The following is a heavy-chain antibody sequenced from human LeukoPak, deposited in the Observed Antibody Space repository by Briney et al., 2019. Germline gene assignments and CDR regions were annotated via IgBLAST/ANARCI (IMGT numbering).Heavy chain of an antibody. J-gene: IGHJ4*02. D-gene: IGHD5-18*01. Sequence: SETLSLTCTVSGASISSSSYYWGWIRHPPGKGLEWIGSIYYNGDTYYNSSLKSRLTISVDTSKNQFTLKLSSMTAADTALYYCARLRGDTSGNPGYWGQGSLVTVSS. CDR2: IYYNGDT. CDR1: GASISSSSYY. CDR3: ARLRGDTSGNPGY. V-gene: IGHV4-39*01.